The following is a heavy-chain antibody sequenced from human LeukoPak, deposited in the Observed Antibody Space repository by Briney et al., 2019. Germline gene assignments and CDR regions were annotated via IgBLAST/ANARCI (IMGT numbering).Heavy chain of an antibody. D-gene: IGHD4-11*01. J-gene: IGHJ4*02. V-gene: IGHV3-21*01. CDR3: ARGATVGLLGDY. CDR1: GFTFSSYS. CDR2: ISSSSSYI. Sequence: NAGGSLRLSCAASGFTFSSYSMNWVRQAPGKGLEWVSSISSSSSYIYYADSVKGRFTISRDNAKNSLYLQMNSLRAEDTAVYYCARGATVGLLGDYWGQGTLVTVSS.